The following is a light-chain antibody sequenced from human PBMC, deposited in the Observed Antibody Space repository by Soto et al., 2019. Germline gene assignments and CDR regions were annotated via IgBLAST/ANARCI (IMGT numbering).Light chain of an antibody. J-gene: IGKJ1*01. V-gene: IGKV3-15*01. CDR1: QSVSST. Sequence: EIVMTRSPVTLSVPPGESATLSCRASQSVSSTLAWFQQKPGQAPRLLIYGASTRATGIPARFSGSGSGTDFTLTISSLQSEDFAVYYCQQYNTWPRTFGQGTKVDIK. CDR2: GAS. CDR3: QQYNTWPRT.